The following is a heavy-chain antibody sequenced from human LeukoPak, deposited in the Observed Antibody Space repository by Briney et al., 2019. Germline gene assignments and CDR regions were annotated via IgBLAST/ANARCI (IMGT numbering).Heavy chain of an antibody. J-gene: IGHJ4*02. CDR1: GGSISGSSSY. D-gene: IGHD3-16*02. V-gene: IGHV4-39*07. CDR2: MYYSGST. Sequence: SETLSLTCAVSGGSISGSSSYWGWIRQPPGKGLEWIGSMYYSGSTYYNPSLPSRVTMSVDTSKNQFSLKVISVTAADTAVYYCAAETTFGGVIVTHDYWGQGTLVTVSS. CDR3: AAETTFGGVIVTHDY.